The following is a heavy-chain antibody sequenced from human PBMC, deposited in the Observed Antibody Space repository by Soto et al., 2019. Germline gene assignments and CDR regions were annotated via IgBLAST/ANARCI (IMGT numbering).Heavy chain of an antibody. CDR1: GGSVSSGTFY. D-gene: IGHD5-18*01. J-gene: IGHJ5*02. CDR2: IYYSGST. V-gene: IGHV4-61*01. CDR3: ARVNSYGYIGWFDP. Sequence: QVQLQESGPGLVKPSETLSLTCTVSGGSVSSGTFYWSWIRQPPGKGLEWIGYIYYSGSTNYNPSLKSRVTISVDTSKNQFSLRLSSVTAADTAVYYCARVNSYGYIGWFDPWGQGTLVTVSS.